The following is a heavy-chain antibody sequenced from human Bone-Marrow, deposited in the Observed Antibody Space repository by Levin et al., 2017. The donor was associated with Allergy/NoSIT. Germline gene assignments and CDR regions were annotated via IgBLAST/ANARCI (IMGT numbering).Heavy chain of an antibody. Sequence: GGSLRLSCAASGFTFSNFAFHWVRQAPGKGLEWVAFISYDGSTRYYADSVKGRFTISRDNSKNTLYLQMNSLRAEDTAVYYCARVRITILRDSSISPNYYHYGMDVWGQGTTVTVSS. CDR1: GFTFSNFA. V-gene: IGHV3-30*04. CDR3: ARVRITILRDSSISPNYYHYGMDV. CDR2: ISYDGSTR. J-gene: IGHJ6*02. D-gene: IGHD3-10*01.